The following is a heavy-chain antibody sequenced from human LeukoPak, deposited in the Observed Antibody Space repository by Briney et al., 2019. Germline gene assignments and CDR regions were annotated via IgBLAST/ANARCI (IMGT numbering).Heavy chain of an antibody. CDR2: VDPEDGET. V-gene: IGHV1-24*01. CDR3: ARAGGYCGRISCPYDFAY. CDR1: GYTLTELS. J-gene: IGHJ4*02. D-gene: IGHD2-15*01. Sequence: GASVKVSCKVSGYTLTELSMHGVRQRPGKGLERRGGVDPEDGETIYAQKVQGRVTMTGGTSTDTAYMELSSLRLQENGVSNCARAGGYCGRISCPYDFAYWGQGSLVAVSS.